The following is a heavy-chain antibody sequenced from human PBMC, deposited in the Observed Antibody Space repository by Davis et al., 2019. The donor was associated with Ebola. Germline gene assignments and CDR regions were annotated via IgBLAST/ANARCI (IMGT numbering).Heavy chain of an antibody. V-gene: IGHV4-59*01. CDR2: IYYSGST. CDR1: GGSFSRYY. J-gene: IGHJ4*02. D-gene: IGHD5-12*01. CDR3: ARVTRGWASIDY. Sequence: MPSETLSLTCAVYGGSFSRYYWSWIRQPPGKGLEWIGYIYYSGSTNYNPSLKSRVTISVDTSKNQFSLKLSSVTAADTAVYYCARVTRGWASIDYWGQGTLVTVSS.